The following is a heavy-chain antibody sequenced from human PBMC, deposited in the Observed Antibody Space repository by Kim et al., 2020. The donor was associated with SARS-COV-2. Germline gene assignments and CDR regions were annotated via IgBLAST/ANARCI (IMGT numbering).Heavy chain of an antibody. J-gene: IGHJ5*02. CDR3: ARVVPAATNWFDP. Sequence: SETLSLTCTVSGGSISSSSYYWGWIRQPPGKGLEWIGSIYYSGSTYYNPSLKSRVTISVDTSKNQCSLKLSSETAADTAVYYCARVVPAATNWFDPWGQGTLVTVSS. V-gene: IGHV4-39*01. CDR1: GGSISSSSYY. D-gene: IGHD2-2*01. CDR2: IYYSGST.